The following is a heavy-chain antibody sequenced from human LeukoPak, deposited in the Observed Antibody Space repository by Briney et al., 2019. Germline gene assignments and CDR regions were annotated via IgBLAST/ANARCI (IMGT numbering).Heavy chain of an antibody. J-gene: IGHJ4*02. CDR1: GYTFNSYY. CDR3: ARGGSTRGRRFDY. D-gene: IGHD1-26*01. Sequence: GASVKVSCKASGYTFNSYYMHWVRQAPGQGLEWMGIINPSACSTTFAQKFQGRITMTRDTSTSTVYMDLSSLRSEDTAFYYCARGGSTRGRRFDYWGQRTLVTASS. V-gene: IGHV1-46*02. CDR2: INPSACST.